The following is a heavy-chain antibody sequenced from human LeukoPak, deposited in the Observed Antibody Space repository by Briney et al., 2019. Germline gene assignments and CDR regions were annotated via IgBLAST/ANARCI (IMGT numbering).Heavy chain of an antibody. CDR3: ARVWQYYYDYSAFDI. V-gene: IGHV3-7*01. CDR1: GFILKNHW. D-gene: IGHD3-16*01. CDR2: INQDGSEK. Sequence: QTGGSLRLSCEASGFILKNHWMTWVRQAPGKGLEWVANINQDGSEKFYVDSVKGRFAISRDNSKNSLFLQLNSLRAEDTAVYYCARVWQYYYDYSAFDIWGQGTMVTVS. J-gene: IGHJ3*02.